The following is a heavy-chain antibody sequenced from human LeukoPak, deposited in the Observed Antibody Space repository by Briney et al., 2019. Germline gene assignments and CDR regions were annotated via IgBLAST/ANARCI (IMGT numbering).Heavy chain of an antibody. CDR2: ISGSGGST. V-gene: IGHV3-23*01. D-gene: IGHD3-22*01. CDR3: AKGTTYYYDSSGSEGFDY. J-gene: IGHJ4*02. CDR1: GFTVSSNY. Sequence: GGSVRLSCAASGFTVSSNYMSWVRQAPGKGLEWVSAISGSGGSTYYADSVKGRFTISRDNSKNTLYLQMNSLRAEDTAVYYCAKGTTYYYDSSGSEGFDYWGQGTLVTVSS.